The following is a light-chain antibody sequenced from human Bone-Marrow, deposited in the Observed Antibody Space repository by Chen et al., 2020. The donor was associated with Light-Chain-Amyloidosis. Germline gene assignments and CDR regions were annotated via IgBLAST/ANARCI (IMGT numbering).Light chain of an antibody. V-gene: IGKV3-15*01. Sequence: EIVMTQFPATLSVSPGEGATLSCRASQTVGTNLAWYQQKPGQAPRLLIFDASTRATGVPARFSGSASGTEFTLTISNLQSEDIAVYYCHQYNSWSPWTFGQGTKVDIK. CDR1: QTVGTN. CDR3: HQYNSWSPWT. J-gene: IGKJ1*01. CDR2: DAS.